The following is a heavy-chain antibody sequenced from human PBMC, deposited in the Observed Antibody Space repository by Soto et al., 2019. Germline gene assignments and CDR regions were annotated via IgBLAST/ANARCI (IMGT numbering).Heavy chain of an antibody. CDR1: GGSISSSNW. Sequence: PSETLSLTCAVSGGSISSSNWWSWVRQPPGKGLEWIGEIYHSGSTNYNPSLKSRVTISVDKSKNQFSLKLSSVTAAGTAVYYCARGYSSSWYSFDYWGQGTLVTVSS. V-gene: IGHV4-4*02. CDR3: ARGYSSSWYSFDY. J-gene: IGHJ4*02. D-gene: IGHD6-13*01. CDR2: IYHSGST.